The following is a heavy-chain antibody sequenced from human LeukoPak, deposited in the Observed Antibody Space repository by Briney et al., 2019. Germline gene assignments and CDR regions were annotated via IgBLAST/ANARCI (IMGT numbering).Heavy chain of an antibody. CDR2: IYYSGST. D-gene: IGHD3-3*01. CDR3: ARGRYYDFWSTRGFDY. V-gene: IGHV4-39*01. Sequence: SGTLSLTCAVSVGSISSSYYYWGWIRQPPGKGLEWIGSIYYSGSTYYNPSLKSRVTISVDTSKNQVSLKLRSVTAADTAVYYCARGRYYDFWSTRGFDYWGQGTLVTVSS. CDR1: VGSISSSYYY. J-gene: IGHJ4*02.